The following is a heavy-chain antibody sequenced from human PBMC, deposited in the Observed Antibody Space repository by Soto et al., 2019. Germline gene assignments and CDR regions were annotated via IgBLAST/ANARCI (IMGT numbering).Heavy chain of an antibody. V-gene: IGHV1-2*04. CDR1: GYTFTGYY. D-gene: IGHD5-12*01. J-gene: IGHJ4*02. CDR2: INPNSGGT. CDR3: ARSRRDGYKSPFDY. Sequence: ASVKVSCKASGYTFTGYYMHWVLQAPGQGLEWMGWINPNSGGTNYAQKFQGWVTMTRDTSISTAYMELSRLRSDDTAVYYCARSRRDGYKSPFDYWGQGTLVTVSS.